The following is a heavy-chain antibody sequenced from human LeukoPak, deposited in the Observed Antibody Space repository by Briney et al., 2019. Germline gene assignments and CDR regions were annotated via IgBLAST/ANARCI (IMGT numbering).Heavy chain of an antibody. Sequence: PGVSLRLSCAASGFTFSSYTMSWVRQAPGKGLEWVSTITTSDGNTYYADTVKGRFTVSRDNSKNTLFLQMNSLRAEDTAVYYCAKESGSYEHWGQGTLVTVSS. J-gene: IGHJ4*02. V-gene: IGHV3-23*01. D-gene: IGHD1-26*01. CDR2: ITTSDGNT. CDR3: AKESGSYEH. CDR1: GFTFSSYT.